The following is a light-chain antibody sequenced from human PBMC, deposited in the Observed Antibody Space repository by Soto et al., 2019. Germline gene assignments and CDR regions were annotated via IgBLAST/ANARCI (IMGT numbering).Light chain of an antibody. V-gene: IGKV1-39*01. CDR3: RHRYITPRYT. J-gene: IGKJ2*01. Sequence: DIQITQSPSSLSASVGDRVTITCRASQSISSHLNWYQHKPGRPPRLLIFDSYILEGGVPSRFSGSGSDTYFTLTIDSLQPEDVATYYCRHRYITPRYTFGQGTKVEI. CDR2: DSY. CDR1: QSISSH.